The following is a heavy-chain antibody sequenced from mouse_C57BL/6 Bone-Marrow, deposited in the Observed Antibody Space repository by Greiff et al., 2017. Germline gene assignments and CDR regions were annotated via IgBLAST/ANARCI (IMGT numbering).Heavy chain of an antibody. CDR3: ARDYGSSYWYFDV. CDR2: IYPRDGST. D-gene: IGHD1-1*01. J-gene: IGHJ1*03. Sequence: VKLVESGPELVKPGASVKLSCKASGYTFTSYDINWVKQRPGQGLEWIGWIYPRDGSTKYKEKFKGKATLTVDTSSSTAYMELHSLTSEDSAVYFCARDYGSSYWYFDVWGTGTTVTVSS. CDR1: GYTFTSYD. V-gene: IGHV1-85*01.